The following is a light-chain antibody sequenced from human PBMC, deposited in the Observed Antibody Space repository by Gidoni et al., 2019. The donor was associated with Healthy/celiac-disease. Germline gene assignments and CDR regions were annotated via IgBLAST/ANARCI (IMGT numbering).Light chain of an antibody. CDR1: QGISSY. V-gene: IGKV1-9*01. J-gene: IGKJ3*01. CDR2: AAS. CDR3: QQSNSYPFT. Sequence: IQFTQSPSSLSASVGDRVTITCRASQGISSYLAWYQQKPGKAPKRLIYAASTLKSGVPSRFSGRGSGTDCTITISSLKHEEFATYYCQQSNSYPFTFXPXTKVDIK.